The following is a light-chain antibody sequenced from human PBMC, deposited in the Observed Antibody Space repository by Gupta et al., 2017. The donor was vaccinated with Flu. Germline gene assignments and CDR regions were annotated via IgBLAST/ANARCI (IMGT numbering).Light chain of an antibody. V-gene: IGKV1-5*03. CDR2: KAS. CDR1: QSINDW. J-gene: IGKJ2*01. Sequence: STLSTAVGARVTITCPASQSINDWLAWYQQKPGQAPKLLIYKASSLESGVPSRFSGSGSGTEFTLTISSLQPDDFATYYCQHYDNSFPYTFGQGTRLEIK. CDR3: QHYDNSFPYT.